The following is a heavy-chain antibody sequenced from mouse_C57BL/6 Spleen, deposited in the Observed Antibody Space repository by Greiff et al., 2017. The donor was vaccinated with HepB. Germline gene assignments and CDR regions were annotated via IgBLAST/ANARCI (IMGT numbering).Heavy chain of an antibody. CDR3: AKNDPHYYGSSYDYAMDY. Sequence: VKLVESGPGLVQPSQSLSITCTVSGFSLTSYGVHWVRQSPGKGLEWLGVIWRGGSTDYNAAFMSRLSITKDNSKSQVFFKMNSLQADDTAIYYCAKNDPHYYGSSYDYAMDYWGQGTSVTVSS. D-gene: IGHD1-1*01. CDR1: GFSLTSYG. CDR2: IWRGGST. J-gene: IGHJ4*01. V-gene: IGHV2-5*01.